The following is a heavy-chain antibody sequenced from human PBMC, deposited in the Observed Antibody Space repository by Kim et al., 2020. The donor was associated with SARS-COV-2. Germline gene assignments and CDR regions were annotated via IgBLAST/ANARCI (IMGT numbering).Heavy chain of an antibody. CDR2: VTSGGTT. J-gene: IGHJ4*02. D-gene: IGHD1-26*01. CDR1: GFTFSNYG. CDR3: AKSRGSGSDYGFDY. Sequence: GGSLRLSCAASGFTFSNYGMTWIRQAPGKGLEWVSIVTSGGTTFYADSVQGRCTISRDNSKNTLYLQVNSLRADDTAVYYCAKSRGSGSDYGFDYWGQGTLVTVSS. V-gene: IGHV3-23*01.